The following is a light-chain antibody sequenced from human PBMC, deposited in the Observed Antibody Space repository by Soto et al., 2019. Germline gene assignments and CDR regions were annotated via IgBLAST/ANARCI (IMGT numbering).Light chain of an antibody. CDR3: QQHNSELRT. V-gene: IGKV3-15*01. Sequence: EMVITQSPSTLSVSPEERDTISCRASQSINNKLAWYQQKPCQAPRLLIYGACTSATGIPARFSGSGSGTEFTLTISSVQSEDFAVYYCQQHNSELRTFGQGTKVDIK. J-gene: IGKJ1*01. CDR1: QSINNK. CDR2: GAC.